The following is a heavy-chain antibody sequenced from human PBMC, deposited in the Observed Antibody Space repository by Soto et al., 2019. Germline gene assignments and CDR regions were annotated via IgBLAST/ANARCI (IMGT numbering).Heavy chain of an antibody. Sequence: QVQLVQSGAEVKKPGASVKVSCKASGYIFTNYYIHWVRQAPGQGLEWMAIINPLPTSGSTNYARRFQGRVTVTRDTSTSTVYMELSSLRSEDTAIYYCARDLAAAASWGQGTLVTVSS. CDR3: ARDLAAAAS. CDR1: GYIFTNYY. D-gene: IGHD6-13*01. CDR2: INPLPTSGST. J-gene: IGHJ5*02. V-gene: IGHV1-46*01.